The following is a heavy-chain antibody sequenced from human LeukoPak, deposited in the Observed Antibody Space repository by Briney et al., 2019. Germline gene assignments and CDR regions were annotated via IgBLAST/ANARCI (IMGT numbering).Heavy chain of an antibody. CDR1: GGTFSSYA. Sequence: GASVKVSFKASGGTFSSYAISWVRQAPGQGLEWMGGIIPIFGTANYAQKFQGRVTITADESTSTAYMELSSLRSEDTAVYYCASPHGSGSYSDAFDIWGQGTMVTVSS. J-gene: IGHJ3*02. V-gene: IGHV1-69*13. D-gene: IGHD1-26*01. CDR3: ASPHGSGSYSDAFDI. CDR2: IIPIFGTA.